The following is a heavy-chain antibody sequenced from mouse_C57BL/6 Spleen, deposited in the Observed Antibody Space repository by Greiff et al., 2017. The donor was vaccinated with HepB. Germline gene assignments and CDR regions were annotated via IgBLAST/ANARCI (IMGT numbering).Heavy chain of an antibody. CDR3: TTWRLRQWDCAD. V-gene: IGHV14-1*01. D-gene: IGHD3-2*02. CDR2: IDPEDGDT. CDR1: GFNIKDYY. J-gene: IGHJ3*01. Sequence: EVQLQQSGAELVRPGASVKLSCTASGFNIKDYYMHWVKQRPEQGLEWIGRIDPEDGDTEYAPKFQGKATMTADTSSNTAYLQLSSLTSADTAVYYCTTWRLRQWDCADWGQGTLVTVSA.